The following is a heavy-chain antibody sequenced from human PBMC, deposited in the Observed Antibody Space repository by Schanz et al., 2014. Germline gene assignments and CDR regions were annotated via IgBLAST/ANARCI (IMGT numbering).Heavy chain of an antibody. CDR3: AKYRYSVFDFDY. J-gene: IGHJ4*02. V-gene: IGHV3-48*01. Sequence: EVQLVASGGGLVKPGGSLRVSCAASGFTFSTYNMIWVRQAPGKGLEWLSYISRDGTTSYYADSVKGRFTISRDNSKNTLYLQMNSLRAEDTAIYYCAKYRYSVFDFDYWGQGTLVTVSS. D-gene: IGHD3-16*02. CDR1: GFTFSTYN. CDR2: ISRDGTTS.